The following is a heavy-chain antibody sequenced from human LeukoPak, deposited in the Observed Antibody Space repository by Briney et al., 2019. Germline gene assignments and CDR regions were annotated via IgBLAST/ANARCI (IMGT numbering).Heavy chain of an antibody. CDR3: GGFGYEAAVDL. D-gene: IGHD6-13*01. CDR2: IKADGSET. CDR1: GFMFSTYW. Sequence: GGSLRLSCAASGFMFSTYWMTWVRQAPGKGLEWVANIKADGSETYYVASVNGRFTISRDNTKNLLYLQMNSLRGEDAAVYYCGGFGYEAAVDLWGQGTLVTVSS. V-gene: IGHV3-7*01. J-gene: IGHJ4*02.